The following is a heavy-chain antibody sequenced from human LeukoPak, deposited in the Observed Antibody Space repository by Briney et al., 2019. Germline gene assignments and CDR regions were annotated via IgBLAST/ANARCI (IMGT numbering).Heavy chain of an antibody. CDR3: AKQPAVLKTFDY. CDR2: ISGSGGST. V-gene: IGHV3-23*01. D-gene: IGHD6-6*01. CDR1: GFTFSSYA. J-gene: IGHJ4*02. Sequence: GGPLRLSCAASGFTFSSYAMSWVRQAPGKGLEWVSAISGSGGSTYYADSVKGRFTISRDNSKNTLYLQMNSLRAEDTAVYYCAKQPAVLKTFDYWGQGTLVSVSS.